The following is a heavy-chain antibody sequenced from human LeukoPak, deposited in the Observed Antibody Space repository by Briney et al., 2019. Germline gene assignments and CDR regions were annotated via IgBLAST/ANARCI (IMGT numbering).Heavy chain of an antibody. V-gene: IGHV1-69*05. Sequence: GASVKVSCKASLGTFSSYAISWVRHAPGQGLEWMGGIIPIFGTANYAQEFQGRVTITTDESTSTAYMELSSLRSEDTAVYYCVRVRGDTAMVGNYYYYYMDVWGKGTTVTVSS. D-gene: IGHD5-18*01. CDR1: LGTFSSYA. CDR3: VRVRGDTAMVGNYYYYYMDV. CDR2: IIPIFGTA. J-gene: IGHJ6*03.